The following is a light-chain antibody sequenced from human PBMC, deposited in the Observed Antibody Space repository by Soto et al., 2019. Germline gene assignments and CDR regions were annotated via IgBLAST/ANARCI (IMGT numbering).Light chain of an antibody. CDR2: EVR. CDR3: SSYTSAGTLV. CDR1: SSDVGGYNY. Sequence: SVQTQPACVSGSPGQTITISCTGTSSDVGGYNYVSWYQQHPGKAPKLMIYEVRNRPSGISNRFSGSKSGYTASLTISGLQAEDEADYYCSSYTSAGTLVFGGGTKVTVL. V-gene: IGLV2-14*01. J-gene: IGLJ2*01.